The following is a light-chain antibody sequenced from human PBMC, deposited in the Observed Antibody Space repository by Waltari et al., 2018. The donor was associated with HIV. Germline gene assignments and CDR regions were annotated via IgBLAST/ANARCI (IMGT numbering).Light chain of an antibody. CDR2: KNI. V-gene: IGLV1-47*01. CDR1: CSHIWNDK. J-gene: IGLJ1*01. Sequence: QSVLTQPPSASGTPGQRVTLSRSGSCSHIWNDKVYWYQQLPGTTPKLLIYKNIQRPSGVPDRFAVSKSGTSAYLAISGLRSEDEADYYCVGWDASLSAYVFGAGTKVTVL. CDR3: VGWDASLSAYV.